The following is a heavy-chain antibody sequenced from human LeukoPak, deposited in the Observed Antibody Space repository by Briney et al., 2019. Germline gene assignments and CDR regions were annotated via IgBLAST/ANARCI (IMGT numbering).Heavy chain of an antibody. CDR3: ARLGTARGWFDP. V-gene: IGHV5-51*01. D-gene: IGHD6-6*01. CDR2: IYPGDSDT. CDR1: GYIFTSYW. Sequence: GASLQISCQGSGYIFTSYWIGGVRPVPGKGLEGMGIIYPGDSDTKYSPSFQGQVTISADKSISTAYLQWSSLKASDTAMYYCARLGTARGWFDPWGQGTLVTVSA. J-gene: IGHJ5*02.